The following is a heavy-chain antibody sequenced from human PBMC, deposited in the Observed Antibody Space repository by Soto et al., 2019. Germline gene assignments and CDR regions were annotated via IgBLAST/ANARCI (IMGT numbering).Heavy chain of an antibody. V-gene: IGHV3-23*04. CDR2: ISGSGGST. J-gene: IGHJ4*02. CDR3: ANAPGVAGRGRGY. CDR1: GFTFSSYV. D-gene: IGHD6-19*01. Sequence: EVQLVESGGGSVQPGESLRLSCAGSGFTFSSYVMNWVRQAPGKGLEWVSGISGSGGSTYYADSVQGRFSISRDNSKNTLFLQMDGLRGEDTDIYYCANAPGVAGRGRGYWGQGTLVIVSS.